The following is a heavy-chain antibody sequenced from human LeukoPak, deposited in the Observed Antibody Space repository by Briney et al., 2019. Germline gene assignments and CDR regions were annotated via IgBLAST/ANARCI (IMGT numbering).Heavy chain of an antibody. CDR2: ISGSGSGGST. CDR3: AKDHYDILTGYYRPRVFDY. V-gene: IGHV3-23*01. D-gene: IGHD3-9*01. Sequence: PGGSLRLSCAASGFTFNNAWMSWVRQAPGKGLEWVSNISGSGSGGSTYYADSVKGRFTISRDNSKNTLYLQMNSLRAEDTAVYYCAKDHYDILTGYYRPRVFDYWGQGTLVTVSS. CDR1: GFTFNNAW. J-gene: IGHJ4*02.